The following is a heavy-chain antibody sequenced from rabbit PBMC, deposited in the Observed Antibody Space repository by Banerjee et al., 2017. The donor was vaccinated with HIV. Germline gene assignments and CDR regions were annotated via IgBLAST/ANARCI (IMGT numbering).Heavy chain of an antibody. J-gene: IGHJ6*01. CDR1: GFDFSSNA. CDR3: ARSVDGNGYSYLPW. D-gene: IGHD7-1*01. Sequence: QEQLEESGGGLVKPEGSLTLTCKASGFDFSSNAICWVRQAPGKGLEWIGTIYAGSSGSAYYASWVNGRFTISKTSSTTVTLQMTSLTAADTATYFCARSVDGNGYSYLPWWGPGNLVTVS. CDR2: IYAGSSGSA. V-gene: IGHV1S45*01.